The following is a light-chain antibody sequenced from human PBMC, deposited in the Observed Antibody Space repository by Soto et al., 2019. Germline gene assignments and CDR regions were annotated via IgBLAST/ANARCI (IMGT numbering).Light chain of an antibody. CDR3: MQGAHGPYT. CDR2: KVS. Sequence: DVVLTQSPLSLPVIFGQSASISCRSSQSLVHRDGNTYLNWFLQRPGQSPRRLIYKVSNRDSGVPDRFSGSGSGTDFTLKISRVEAEDVGVSYCMQGAHGPYTFGQGTKLEIK. J-gene: IGKJ2*01. V-gene: IGKV2-30*02. CDR1: QSLVHRDGNTY.